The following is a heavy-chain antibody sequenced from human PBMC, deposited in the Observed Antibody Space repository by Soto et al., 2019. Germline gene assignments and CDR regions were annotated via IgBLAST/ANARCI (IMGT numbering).Heavy chain of an antibody. CDR3: AKDFREYSSSSDLAPSL. CDR1: GFPFRSYC. CDR2: ISYDGSNK. J-gene: IGHJ4*02. Sequence: RLSCAAPGFPFRSYCMPLGRQAPGKGLEWVAVISYDGSNKYYSDSVKGRFTISRDNSKNTLYLQMNSRRAEDTAVYYCAKDFREYSSSSDLAPSLWGQGTLVT. D-gene: IGHD6-6*01. V-gene: IGHV3-30*18.